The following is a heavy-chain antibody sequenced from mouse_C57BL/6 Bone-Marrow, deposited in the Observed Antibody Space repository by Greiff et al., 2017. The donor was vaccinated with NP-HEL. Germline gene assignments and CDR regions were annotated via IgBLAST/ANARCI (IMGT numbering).Heavy chain of an antibody. CDR1: YTFFRRVH. V-gene: IGHV1-87*01. CDR3: SEDSAVYYCASTIIRGWFAN. Sequence: VQLQQSGPELARPWASVKISCQAFYTFFRRVHFAIRDTNYWMQWVKQRPGQGLGWIGAFYPGNGDTSSNQKFKGKATLTADESTSTAYMQLSSLTSEDSAVYYCASTIIRGWFANGGQGTLVTVSA. J-gene: IGHJ3*01. D-gene: IGHD2-4*01. CDR2: GQGLGWIG.